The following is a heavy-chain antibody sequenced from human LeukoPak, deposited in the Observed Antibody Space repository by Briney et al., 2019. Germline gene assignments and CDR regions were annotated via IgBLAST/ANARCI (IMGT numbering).Heavy chain of an antibody. D-gene: IGHD3-16*02. J-gene: IGHJ3*02. CDR1: GGSISSYY. CDR3: AGGGYDYIWGTYRIEAFDI. V-gene: IGHV4-59*01. CDR2: IFHSGST. Sequence: SETLSLTCTVSGGSISSYYWSWIRQPPGKGPEWIGYIFHSGSTNYNPSLKSRVTIAIDMSKNQFSLKLRSVTAADTAVYYCAGGGYDYIWGTYRIEAFDIWGQGTMVTVSS.